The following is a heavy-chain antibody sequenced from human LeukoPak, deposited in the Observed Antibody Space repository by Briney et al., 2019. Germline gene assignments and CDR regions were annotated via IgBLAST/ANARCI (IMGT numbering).Heavy chain of an antibody. J-gene: IGHJ1*01. CDR2: ITPNADRA. Sequence: GGSLPLSCAASGFTFGSYGMSWVRQAPGRGLEWVSFITPNADRASYADSVEGRFTISRDNPRNTLYMQMNSLRDEDTAVYYCAIMHGYYDGSGYWVQWGQGTLVTVSS. CDR3: AIMHGYYDGSGYWVQ. V-gene: IGHV3-23*01. CDR1: GFTFGSYG. D-gene: IGHD3-22*01.